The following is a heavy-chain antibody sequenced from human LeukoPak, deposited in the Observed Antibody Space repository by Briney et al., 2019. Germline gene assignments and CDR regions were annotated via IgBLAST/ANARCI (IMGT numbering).Heavy chain of an antibody. V-gene: IGHV4-34*01. D-gene: IGHD3-10*01. Sequence: SETLSLTCAVYGRSFSGYYWSWIRQPPGKGLEWIGEINHSGSTNYNPSLKSRVTVSVDTSKNQFSLKLTSVTATDTAVYYCARGPRRGTMVRGVIMWGQGTLVTVSS. CDR3: ARGPRRGTMVRGVIM. J-gene: IGHJ4*02. CDR1: GRSFSGYY. CDR2: INHSGST.